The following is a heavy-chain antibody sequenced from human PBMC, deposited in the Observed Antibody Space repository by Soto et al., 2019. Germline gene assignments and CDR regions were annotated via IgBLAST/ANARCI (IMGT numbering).Heavy chain of an antibody. V-gene: IGHV3-7*01. Sequence: EVQLVESGGGLVQPGGSLRLSCAASGFTFSNWMCWVRQAPGKGLEWVANIKQDGSEKYYVDSVKGRFTSSRDNAKNSLYLQMNSLRAEDTAVYYCARVSSSYNYYYYYYLDVWGKGTTVTVSS. CDR3: ARVSSSYNYYYYYYLDV. CDR1: GFTFSNW. CDR2: IKQDGSEK. D-gene: IGHD6-6*01. J-gene: IGHJ6*03.